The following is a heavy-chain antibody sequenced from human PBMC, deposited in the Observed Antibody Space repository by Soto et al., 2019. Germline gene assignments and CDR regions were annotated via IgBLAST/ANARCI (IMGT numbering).Heavy chain of an antibody. Sequence: PGGSLRLSCAASGFTFSSYAMSWVRQAPGKGLEWVSAISGSGGSTYYADSVKGRFTISRDNSKNTLYLQMNSLRAEDTAVYYCAKDASREDIRPYYYYGMDVWGQGTTVTVSS. CDR2: ISGSGGST. CDR1: GFTFSSYA. J-gene: IGHJ6*02. V-gene: IGHV3-23*01. D-gene: IGHD2-2*01. CDR3: AKDASREDIRPYYYYGMDV.